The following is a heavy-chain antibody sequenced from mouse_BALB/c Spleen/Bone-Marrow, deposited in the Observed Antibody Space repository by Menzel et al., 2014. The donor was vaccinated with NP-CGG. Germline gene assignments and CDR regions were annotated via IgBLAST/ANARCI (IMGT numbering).Heavy chain of an antibody. J-gene: IGHJ4*01. CDR2: IRSKSNNYAT. V-gene: IGHV10S3*01. Sequence: EVKLVESGGGLVQPKGSLKLSCAASGFTFNTNAMNWVRQAPGKGLEWVARIRSKSNNYATYYADSVKDRFTISRDDSQSMLYLQMNNLKTEDTAMYYCVRGGNAMDYWGQGTSVTVSS. CDR3: VRGGNAMDY. CDR1: GFTFNTNA.